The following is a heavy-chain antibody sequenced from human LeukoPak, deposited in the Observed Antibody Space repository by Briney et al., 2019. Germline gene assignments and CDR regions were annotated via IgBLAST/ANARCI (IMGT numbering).Heavy chain of an antibody. CDR3: ARGVQWLPRSDFQH. CDR1: GFTFNTYA. CDR2: ISGGGDHT. J-gene: IGHJ1*01. D-gene: IGHD5-12*01. V-gene: IGHV3-23*01. Sequence: GGSLRLSCAASGFTFNTYAMNWVRQAPGKGLEWVSTISGGGDHTYYADSVKGRFTISRDNSKNTLYLQMNSLRAEDTAVYYCARGVQWLPRSDFQHWGQGTLVTVSS.